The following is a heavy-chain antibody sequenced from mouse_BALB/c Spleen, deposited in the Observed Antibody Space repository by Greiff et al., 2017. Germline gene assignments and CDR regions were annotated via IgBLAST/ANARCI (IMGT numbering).Heavy chain of an antibody. CDR2: IWSGGST. V-gene: IGHV2-2*02. CDR3: AKDGYYGYFDV. CDR1: GFSLTSYG. Sequence: VHLVESGPGLVQPSQSLSITCTVSGFSLTSYGVHWVRQSPGKGLEWLGVIWSGGSTDYNAAFISRLSISKDNSKSQVFFKMNSLQANDTAIYYCAKDGYYGYFDVWGAGTTVTVSS. D-gene: IGHD2-3*01. J-gene: IGHJ1*01.